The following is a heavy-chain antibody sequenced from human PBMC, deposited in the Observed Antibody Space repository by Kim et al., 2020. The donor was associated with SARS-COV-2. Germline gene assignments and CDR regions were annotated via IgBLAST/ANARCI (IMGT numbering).Heavy chain of an antibody. J-gene: IGHJ4*02. V-gene: IGHV4-39*01. CDR1: GGSISSSSYY. CDR3: ARPRGYSYGYYFDY. D-gene: IGHD5-18*01. Sequence: SETLSLTCTVSGGSISSSSYYWGWIRQPPGKGLEWIGSIYYSGSTYYNPSLKSRVTISVDTSKNQFSLKLSSVTAADTAVYYCARPRGYSYGYYFDYWGQGTLVTVSS. CDR2: IYYSGST.